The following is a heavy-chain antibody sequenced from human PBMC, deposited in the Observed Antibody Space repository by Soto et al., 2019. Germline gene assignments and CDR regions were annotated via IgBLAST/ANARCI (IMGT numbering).Heavy chain of an antibody. CDR2: INHSGST. CDR3: ARWWSTVSAIDY. D-gene: IGHD4-17*01. J-gene: IGHJ4*02. Sequence: ETLSLTCAVYGGSFSGYYWSWIRQPPGKGLEWIGEINHSGSTNYNPSLKSRVTISVDTSKNQFSLKLSSVTDADTAVYYCARWWSTVSAIDYWGQGTLVTVSS. V-gene: IGHV4-34*01. CDR1: GGSFSGYY.